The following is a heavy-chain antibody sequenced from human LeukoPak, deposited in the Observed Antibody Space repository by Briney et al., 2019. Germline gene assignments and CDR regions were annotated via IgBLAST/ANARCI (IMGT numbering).Heavy chain of an antibody. V-gene: IGHV3-7*01. Sequence: PGGSLRLSCAASGFTFSSYWMSWVRQAPGKGLEWVANIKQGGSEKYYVDSVKGRFTISRDNAKNSLYLQMNSLRAEDTAVYYCARVRIYSNYYYYYMDVWGKGTTVTVSS. CDR1: GFTFSSYW. CDR3: ARVRIYSNYYYYYMDV. D-gene: IGHD4-11*01. J-gene: IGHJ6*03. CDR2: IKQGGSEK.